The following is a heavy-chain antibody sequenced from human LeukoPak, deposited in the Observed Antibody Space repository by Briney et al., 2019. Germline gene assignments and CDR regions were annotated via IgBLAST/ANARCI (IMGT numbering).Heavy chain of an antibody. J-gene: IGHJ6*02. CDR3: ARVYDFWSGRTGYYGMDV. CDR1: GFTFSSYS. D-gene: IGHD3-3*01. Sequence: GGSLRLSCAASGFTFSSYSVNWVRQAPGKGLEWVSSISSSSSYIYYADSVKGRFTISRDNAKNSLYLQMNSLRAEDTAVYYCARVYDFWSGRTGYYGMDVWGQGTTVTVSS. CDR2: ISSSSSYI. V-gene: IGHV3-21*01.